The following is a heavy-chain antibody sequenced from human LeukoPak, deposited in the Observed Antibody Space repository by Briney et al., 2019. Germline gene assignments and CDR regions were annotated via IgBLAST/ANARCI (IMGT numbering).Heavy chain of an antibody. CDR1: GFTLSDHY. Sequence: PGGSLTLSCAASGFTLSDHYMDWIRQPPGKGLEWIGSIYYSGSTYYNPSLKSRVTISVDTSKNQFSLKLSSVTAADTAVYYCARLTPASAIRSPFDYWGQGTLVTVSS. CDR2: IYYSGST. D-gene: IGHD4-23*01. J-gene: IGHJ4*02. CDR3: ARLTPASAIRSPFDY. V-gene: IGHV4-39*01.